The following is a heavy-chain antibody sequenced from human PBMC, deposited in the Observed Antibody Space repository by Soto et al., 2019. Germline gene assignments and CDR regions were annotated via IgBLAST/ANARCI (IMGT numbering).Heavy chain of an antibody. Sequence: PGGSLRLSCAASGFTFSSYWMSWVRQAPGKGLEWVANIKQDGSEKYYVDSVRGRFTISRDNAKNSLYLQMNSLRAEDTAVYYCARDSYVVFDAFDIWGQGTMVTVSS. D-gene: IGHD3-16*01. CDR3: ARDSYVVFDAFDI. V-gene: IGHV3-7*05. CDR1: GFTFSSYW. CDR2: IKQDGSEK. J-gene: IGHJ3*02.